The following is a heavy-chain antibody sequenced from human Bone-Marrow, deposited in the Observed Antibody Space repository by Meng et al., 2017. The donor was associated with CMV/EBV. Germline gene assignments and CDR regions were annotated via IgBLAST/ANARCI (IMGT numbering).Heavy chain of an antibody. V-gene: IGHV3-53*05. Sequence: GGSLRLSCAASGFTVSSNYMSWVRQAPGKGLEWVSVIYSGGSTYYADSVKGRFTISRDNSKNTLYLQMNSLRAEDTAVYYCAREARGYSYGFGAFDICGQGTMVTVSS. CDR2: IYSGGST. J-gene: IGHJ3*02. CDR1: GFTVSSNY. D-gene: IGHD5-18*01. CDR3: AREARGYSYGFGAFDI.